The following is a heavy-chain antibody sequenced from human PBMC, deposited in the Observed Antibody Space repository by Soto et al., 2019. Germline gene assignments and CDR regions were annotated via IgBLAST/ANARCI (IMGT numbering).Heavy chain of an antibody. CDR1: GLTVNDNY. V-gene: IGHV3-66*01. J-gene: IGHJ6*02. CDR2: IYAGGST. Sequence: EMNLVESGGGLVQPGGSLRLSCVASGLTVNDNYMSWVRQAPGKGLEWVSIIYAGGSTYYADSVKDRFTISRDSSKTTLFLQMNSVRGEDTAGYFCVRVPPAHDYNGLDVWGQGTTVTVSS. CDR3: VRVPPAHDYNGLDV.